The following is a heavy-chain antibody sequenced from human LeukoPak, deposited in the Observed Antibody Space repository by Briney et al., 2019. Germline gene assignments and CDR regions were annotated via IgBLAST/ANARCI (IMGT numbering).Heavy chain of an antibody. CDR2: ISSSGDNT. D-gene: IGHD2-15*01. Sequence: PGGSLRLSCVASAFTFSSLTMSWVRQAPGKGLEWVSTISSSGDNTYYADSVKGRFTISRDNSKNTLYLQVNSLRAEDTAVYYCRGYRGGSTCDFDYWGQGTLVTVSA. CDR1: AFTFSSLT. V-gene: IGHV3-23*01. CDR3: RGYRGGSTCDFDY. J-gene: IGHJ4*02.